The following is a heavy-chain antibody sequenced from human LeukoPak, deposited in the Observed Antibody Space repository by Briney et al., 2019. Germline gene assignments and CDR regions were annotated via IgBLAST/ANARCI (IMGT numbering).Heavy chain of an antibody. CDR1: GGTFSSYA. CDR3: ARGGDYYDSSGYYYYFDY. J-gene: IGHJ4*02. V-gene: IGHV1-69*04. CDR2: IIPILGIA. Sequence: SVKVSCTASGGTFSSYAISWVRQAPGQGLEWMGRIIPILGIANYAQKFQGRVTITADKSTSTAYMELSSLRSEDTAVYYCARGGDYYDSSGYYYYFDYWGQGTLVTVSS. D-gene: IGHD3-22*01.